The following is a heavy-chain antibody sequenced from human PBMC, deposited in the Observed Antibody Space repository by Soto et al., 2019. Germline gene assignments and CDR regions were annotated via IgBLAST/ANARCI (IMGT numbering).Heavy chain of an antibody. CDR2: INPANDNT. V-gene: IGHV1-3*01. J-gene: IGHJ4*02. Sequence: ASVKVSCKASGYSFSSYAIQWVRQAPGQRLEWMGWINPANDNTAYSQKLQGRVTISRDTSATIVYMELSSLGSEDTAVYYCASMGYHYGSGSYPLDYWGQGTLVTVSS. CDR3: ASMGYHYGSGSYPLDY. D-gene: IGHD3-10*01. CDR1: GYSFSSYA.